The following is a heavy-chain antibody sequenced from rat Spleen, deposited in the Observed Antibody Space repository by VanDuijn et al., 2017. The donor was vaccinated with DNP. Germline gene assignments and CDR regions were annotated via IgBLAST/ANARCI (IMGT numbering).Heavy chain of an antibody. V-gene: IGHV5-31*01. J-gene: IGHJ1*01. D-gene: IGHD1-2*01. Sequence: EVQLVESGGDLVRPGRSLKLSCVASGFTFKNYWMTWIRHVPGKGLEWVASITSSDGNTNYRDSVKGRFTISRDDAKSSLYLQMNSLKSEDTATYYCARGSSSIYWYFDFWGPGTMVTVSS. CDR2: ITSSDGNT. CDR3: ARGSSSIYWYFDF. CDR1: GFTFKNYW.